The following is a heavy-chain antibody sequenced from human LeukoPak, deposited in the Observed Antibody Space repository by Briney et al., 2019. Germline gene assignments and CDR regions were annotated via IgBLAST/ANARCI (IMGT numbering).Heavy chain of an antibody. CDR1: GFTFSSYG. J-gene: IGHJ6*03. D-gene: IGHD5-18*01. CDR3: ARDREGIQLWSYSKGYYYYYYMDV. Sequence: GGSLRLSCAASGFTFSSYGMSWVRQAPGKGLEWVSSISSSSSYIYYADSVKGRFTISRDNAKNSLYLQMNSLRAEDTAVYYCARDREGIQLWSYSKGYYYYYYMDVWGKGTTVTVSS. CDR2: ISSSSSYI. V-gene: IGHV3-21*01.